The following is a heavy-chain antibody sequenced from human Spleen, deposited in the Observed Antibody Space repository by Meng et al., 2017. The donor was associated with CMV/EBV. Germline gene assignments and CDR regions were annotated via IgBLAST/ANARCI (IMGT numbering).Heavy chain of an antibody. V-gene: IGHV5-51*01. CDR2: IYPGDSDT. CDR1: YW. J-gene: IGHJ4*02. CDR3: ARHQGAGRSSGWYVVPTGVSDY. D-gene: IGHD6-19*01. Sequence: YWIGWVRQMPGKGLEWMGIIYPGDSDTRYSPSFQGQVTISADKSISTAYLQWSSLKASDTAMYYCARHQGAGRSSGWYVVPTGVSDYWGQGTLVTVSS.